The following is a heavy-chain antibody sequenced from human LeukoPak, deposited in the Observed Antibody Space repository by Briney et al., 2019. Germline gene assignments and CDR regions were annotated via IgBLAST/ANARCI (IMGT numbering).Heavy chain of an antibody. CDR1: GFTFSSYA. V-gene: IGHV3-23*01. CDR2: ISGSGGST. J-gene: IGHJ5*02. CDR3: AKRSYYDFWSGPSNWFDP. Sequence: GGSLRLSCAASGFTFSSYAMSWVRQAPGKGLEWVLAISGSGGSTYYADSVKGRFTISRDNSKNTLYLQMNSLRAEDTAVYYCAKRSYYDFWSGPSNWFDPWGQGTLVTVSS. D-gene: IGHD3-3*01.